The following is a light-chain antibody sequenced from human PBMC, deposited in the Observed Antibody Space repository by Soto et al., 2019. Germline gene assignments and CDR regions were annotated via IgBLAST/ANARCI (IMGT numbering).Light chain of an antibody. CDR1: QSVTTF. V-gene: IGKV3-11*01. CDR2: DAS. CDR3: QQRSSWWT. Sequence: EIVLTQSPATLSLSPGARATLSCRASQSVTTFLAWYQQKSGQAPRLLISDASNRATGIPARFSGSGSGTDFTLTISSLEPEDSAVYYCQQRSSWWTFGQGPKVEIK. J-gene: IGKJ1*01.